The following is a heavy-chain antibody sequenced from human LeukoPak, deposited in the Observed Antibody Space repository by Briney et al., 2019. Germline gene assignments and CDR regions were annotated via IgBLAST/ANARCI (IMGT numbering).Heavy chain of an antibody. J-gene: IGHJ4*02. V-gene: IGHV1-18*01. CDR2: ISSYNGNT. CDR1: GYTLISYG. CDR3: ARHTLYGSGSYYVYYFDY. D-gene: IGHD3-10*01. Sequence: ASVKVSCKASGYTLISYGISWVRQAPGQGLEWMGWISSYNGNTNYAQKLQGRVTMTTDTSTSAAYMELRSLRSDDTAVYYCARHTLYGSGSYYVYYFDYWGQGTLVTVSS.